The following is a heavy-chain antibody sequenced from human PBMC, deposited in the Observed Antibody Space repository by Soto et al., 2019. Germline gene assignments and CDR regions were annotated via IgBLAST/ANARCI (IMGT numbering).Heavy chain of an antibody. CDR2: ISSSSSYI. CDR1: GFTFSSYS. J-gene: IGHJ6*03. Sequence: EVQLVESGGGLVKPGGSLRLSCAASGFTFSSYSMNWVRQAPGKGLEWVSSISSSSSYIYYADSVKGRFTISRDNAKNSLYLQMNSLRAEDTAVYYCARDRSAGGYGDLWYYYYMDVWGKGTTVTVSS. D-gene: IGHD4-17*01. V-gene: IGHV3-21*01. CDR3: ARDRSAGGYGDLWYYYYMDV.